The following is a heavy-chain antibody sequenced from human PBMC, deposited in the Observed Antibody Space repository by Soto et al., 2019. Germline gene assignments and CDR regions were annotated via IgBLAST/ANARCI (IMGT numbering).Heavy chain of an antibody. CDR2: IYHSGST. CDR3: ARGAFDLPFDY. Sequence: SETLSLTGAVSGGFISSGGYSWSWIRQPPGKGLEWIGYIYHSGSTYYNPSLKSRVTISVDRSKNQFSLKLSSVTAADTAVYYCARGAFDLPFDYWGQGTLVTVSS. J-gene: IGHJ4*02. V-gene: IGHV4-30-2*01. CDR1: GGFISSGGYS. D-gene: IGHD3-3*02.